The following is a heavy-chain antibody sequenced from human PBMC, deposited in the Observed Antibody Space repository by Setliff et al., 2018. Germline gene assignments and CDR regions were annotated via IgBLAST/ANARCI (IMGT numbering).Heavy chain of an antibody. CDR1: GFTFTSYA. Sequence: GGSLRLSCAASGFTFTSYAMSWVRQAPGKGLEWVSAISGSGGYTYYADSVKGRFTISRDNSKNTLYLQMNSLRAEDTAVYYCAKDINLETTVTTCYDYWGQGTLGTVSS. CDR3: AKDINLETTVTTCYDY. V-gene: IGHV3-23*01. CDR2: ISGSGGYT. D-gene: IGHD4-17*01. J-gene: IGHJ4*02.